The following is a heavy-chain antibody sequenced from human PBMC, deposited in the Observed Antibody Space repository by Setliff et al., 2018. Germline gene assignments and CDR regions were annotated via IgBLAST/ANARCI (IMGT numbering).Heavy chain of an antibody. CDR3: ARLGRERSTFAWLDA. CDR1: GYNFANHW. D-gene: IGHD1-1*01. V-gene: IGHV5-10-1*01. CDR2: VDPGDSYA. J-gene: IGHJ5*02. Sequence: ESLKISCQASGYNFANHWIAWVRLMPGKGLEYMGRVDPGDSYADYSPSFEGLVTISADKSRATVYLQWTSLQASDTALYLCARLGRERSTFAWLDAWGQGTQVTVSS.